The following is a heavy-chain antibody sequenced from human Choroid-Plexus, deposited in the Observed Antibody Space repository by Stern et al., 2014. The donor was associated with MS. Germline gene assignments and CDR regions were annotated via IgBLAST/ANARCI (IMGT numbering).Heavy chain of an antibody. CDR2: ISARGGST. D-gene: IGHD1-14*01. Sequence: EVQLLESGGGLVQPGGSLRLACAASGFSFSNYAMTWVRQAPGKGLEWVSGISARGGSTYHAVYVKGRFTIFRDNSKNTVYLRMNGLRGEDTAVYYCASRTRYYGMDVWGQGTTVTVSS. CDR1: GFSFSNYA. V-gene: IGHV3-23*01. CDR3: ASRTRYYGMDV. J-gene: IGHJ6*02.